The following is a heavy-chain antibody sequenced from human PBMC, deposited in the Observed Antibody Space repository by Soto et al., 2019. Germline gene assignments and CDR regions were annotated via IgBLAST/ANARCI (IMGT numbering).Heavy chain of an antibody. Sequence: SDTLSLTCIVSGGSINSSSYFWCWVRQPPGRGLEWIGRIYYSGSTYYNPSLRSRVTISVDTSKNQFSLKLSSVTAADTAVFYCARHYSSGSRNWFDPWGQGTLVTVYS. CDR1: GGSINSSSYF. V-gene: IGHV4-39*01. CDR2: IYYSGST. D-gene: IGHD6-19*01. CDR3: ARHYSSGSRNWFDP. J-gene: IGHJ5*02.